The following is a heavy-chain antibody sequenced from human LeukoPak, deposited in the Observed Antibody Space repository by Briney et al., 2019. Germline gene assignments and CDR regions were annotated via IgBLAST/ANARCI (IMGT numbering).Heavy chain of an antibody. CDR3: AREAPWGSGSNFDY. Sequence: ASVKVSCKASGYTFTSYGISWVRQAPGQGLEWMGWINPNSGGTNYAQKFQGRVTMTRDTSISTAYMELSRLRSDDTAVYYCAREAPWGSGSNFDYWGQGTLVTVSS. CDR2: INPNSGGT. CDR1: GYTFTSYG. D-gene: IGHD1-26*01. J-gene: IGHJ4*02. V-gene: IGHV1-2*02.